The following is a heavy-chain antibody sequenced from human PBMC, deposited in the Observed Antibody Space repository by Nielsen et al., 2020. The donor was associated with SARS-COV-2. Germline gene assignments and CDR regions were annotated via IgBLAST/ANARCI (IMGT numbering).Heavy chain of an antibody. D-gene: IGHD6-6*01. V-gene: IGHV4-31*02. CDR2: IYYSGST. J-gene: IGHJ6*03. Sequence: WIRQPPGKGLEWIGYIYYSGSTYYNPSLKSRVTISVDTSKNQFSLKLSSVTAADTAVYYCARGGYSSSSGRRYYYYMDVWGKGTTVTVSS. CDR3: ARGGYSSSSGRRYYYYMDV.